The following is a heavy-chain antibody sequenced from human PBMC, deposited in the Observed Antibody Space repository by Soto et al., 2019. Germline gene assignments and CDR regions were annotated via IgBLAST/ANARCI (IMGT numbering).Heavy chain of an antibody. CDR3: ARDRVESGYPEYFQH. Sequence: EVQLVESGGGLIQPGGSLRLSCAASGFTVSSNYMSWVRQAPGKGLEWVSVIYSGGSTYYADSVKGRFTISRDNSKKTLYHQMNSRRAEDTAVYYCARDRVESGYPEYFQHWGQGTLVTGSS. V-gene: IGHV3-53*01. CDR1: GFTVSSNY. D-gene: IGHD3-22*01. J-gene: IGHJ1*01. CDR2: IYSGGST.